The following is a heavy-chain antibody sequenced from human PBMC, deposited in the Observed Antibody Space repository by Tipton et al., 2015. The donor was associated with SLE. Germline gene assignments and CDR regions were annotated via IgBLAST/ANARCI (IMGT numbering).Heavy chain of an antibody. CDR2: IYYSGST. D-gene: IGHD3-3*01. Sequence: TLSLTCTVSGGSISSYYWSWIRQPPGKGLEWIGYIYYSGSTNYNPSLKSRVTISVDTSKNQFSLKLSSVTAADTAVYYCARITIFGVIYAFDIWGQGTMVTVSS. CDR3: ARITIFGVIYAFDI. J-gene: IGHJ3*02. CDR1: GGSISSYY. V-gene: IGHV4-59*12.